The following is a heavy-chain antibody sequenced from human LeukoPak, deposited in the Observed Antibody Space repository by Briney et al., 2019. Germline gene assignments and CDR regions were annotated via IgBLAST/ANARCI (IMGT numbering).Heavy chain of an antibody. Sequence: GGSLRLSCAASGFTFSSYWMSWVRQAPGKGLEWVANIKQDGSEKYYVDSVKGRFTISRDNAKNSLYLQMNSLRAEDTAVYYCARDVNLGILIGYYFDYWGQGTLVTVSS. CDR2: IKQDGSEK. V-gene: IGHV3-7*03. CDR1: GFTFSSYW. CDR3: ARDVNLGILIGYYFDY. J-gene: IGHJ4*02. D-gene: IGHD3-9*01.